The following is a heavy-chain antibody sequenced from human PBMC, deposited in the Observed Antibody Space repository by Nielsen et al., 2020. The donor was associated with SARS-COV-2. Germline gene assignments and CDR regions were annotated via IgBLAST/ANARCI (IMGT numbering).Heavy chain of an antibody. V-gene: IGHV4-30-4*01. Sequence: RQAPGKGLEWIGYIYYSGSTYYNPSLKSRVTISVDTSKNQFSLKLSSVTAADTAVYYCARHRQYYDFWSDYLGFDPWGQGTLVTVSS. CDR3: ARHRQYYDFWSDYLGFDP. CDR2: IYYSGST. D-gene: IGHD3-3*01. J-gene: IGHJ5*02.